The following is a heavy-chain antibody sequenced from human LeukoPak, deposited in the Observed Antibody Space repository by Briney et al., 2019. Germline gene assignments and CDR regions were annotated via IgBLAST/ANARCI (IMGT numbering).Heavy chain of an antibody. J-gene: IGHJ4*02. CDR2: ISRSGEIS. CDR1: GFTFRDFA. CDR3: AKSDDNSNFHLTGYLDY. D-gene: IGHD3-22*01. V-gene: IGHV3-23*01. Sequence: GGSLRLSCAASGFTFRDFAMNWVRQAPGKGLEWVSIISRSGEISYHASSVTGRFTISRDNSKSTLYLQMNSLKAEDTAVYFCAKSDDNSNFHLTGYLDYWGQGTLVSVSS.